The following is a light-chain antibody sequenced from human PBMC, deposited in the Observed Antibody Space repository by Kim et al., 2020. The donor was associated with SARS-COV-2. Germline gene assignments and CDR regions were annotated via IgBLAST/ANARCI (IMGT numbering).Light chain of an antibody. CDR2: GAS. V-gene: IGKV3D-15*01. CDR3: QQDHDWAET. J-gene: IGKJ1*01. Sequence: EIVMTQSPATLSVSPGERATLTCRASQSVNTKYVWYQQKGGRPPRILICGASTSATSVPASFSGSGSGADFTLTISSLQSDDFADYYCQQDHDWAETFGQGTKVDIK. CDR1: QSVNTK.